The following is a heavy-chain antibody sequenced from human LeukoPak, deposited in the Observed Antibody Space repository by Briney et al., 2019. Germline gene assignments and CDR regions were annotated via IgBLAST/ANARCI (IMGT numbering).Heavy chain of an antibody. V-gene: IGHV3-30*02. D-gene: IGHD6-13*01. CDR1: GFTFSSYG. CDR3: AKDQIAAAGYYYYYMDV. Sequence: GGSLRLSCAASGFTFSSYGMHWVRQAPGKGLEWVAFIRYDGSNKYYADSVKGRFTISRDNSKNTLYLQMNSLRAEDTAVYYCAKDQIAAAGYYYYYMDVWGKGTTVTVSS. CDR2: IRYDGSNK. J-gene: IGHJ6*03.